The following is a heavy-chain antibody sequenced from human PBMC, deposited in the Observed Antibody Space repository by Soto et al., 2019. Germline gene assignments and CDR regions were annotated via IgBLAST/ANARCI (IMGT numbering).Heavy chain of an antibody. Sequence: SQTLSLTCAISGDSVSSSSAAWSWIRQSPSRGLEWLGRTYYRSKWYNQYALSVKSRITINPHTSKNQFSLQLNSVTPGGTAVYWCGRGGHEDGRRDVWGRGTTVSVSS. V-gene: IGHV6-1*01. D-gene: IGHD3-16*01. CDR1: GDSVSSSSAA. CDR2: TYYRSKWYN. CDR3: GRGGHEDGRRDV. J-gene: IGHJ6*02.